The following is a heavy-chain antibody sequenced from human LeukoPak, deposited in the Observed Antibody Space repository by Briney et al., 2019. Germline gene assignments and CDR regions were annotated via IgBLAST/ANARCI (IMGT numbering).Heavy chain of an antibody. CDR3: ASTLRFLPYRRFDY. Sequence: SETLSLTCSVSGGSIISSNYYWGWIRQPPGKGLEWIGSIYQSGSGSSYYNPSPKSRVTISGDTSKNQFFLRLSSVTAADTAVYYCASTLRFLPYRRFDYWGQGTLVTVPS. CDR1: GGSIISSNYY. CDR2: IYQSGSGSS. V-gene: IGHV4-39*01. D-gene: IGHD3-3*01. J-gene: IGHJ4*02.